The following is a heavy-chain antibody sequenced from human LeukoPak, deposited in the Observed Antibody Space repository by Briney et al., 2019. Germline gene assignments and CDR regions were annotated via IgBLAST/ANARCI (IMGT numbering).Heavy chain of an antibody. CDR2: IYHSGRT. J-gene: IGHJ4*02. Sequence: SETLSLTCTVSGYSLSSGYYWGWIRQPTGKGLEWIGSIYHSGRTYYNPSLKSRVTISLDTSKNQFSLKLSSVTAADTAVYYCARGLITMIVVAPPDYWGQGTLVTVSS. CDR3: ARGLITMIVVAPPDY. V-gene: IGHV4-38-2*02. CDR1: GYSLSSGYY. D-gene: IGHD3-22*01.